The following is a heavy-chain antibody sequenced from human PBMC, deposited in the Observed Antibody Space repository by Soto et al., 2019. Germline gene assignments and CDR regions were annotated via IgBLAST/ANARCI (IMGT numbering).Heavy chain of an antibody. CDR3: ATSYDSGFDP. CDR1: GYPFSKYG. Sequence: QLQLVQSGGEVKKPGASVRVSCEAYGYPFSKYGISWIRQAPGQGLEWMGWIKPDNGNTDYAQKFQGRVTMTTDTSSKTAYMELRSLRSDDTAVYHWATSYDSGFDPWGQGTLVSVSS. CDR2: IKPDNGNT. J-gene: IGHJ5*02. D-gene: IGHD5-12*01. V-gene: IGHV1-18*04.